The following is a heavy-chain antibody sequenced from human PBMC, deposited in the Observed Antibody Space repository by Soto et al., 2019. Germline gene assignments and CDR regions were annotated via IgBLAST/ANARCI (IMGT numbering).Heavy chain of an antibody. CDR2: IEQNGNEM. CDR3: ARGRTLQDY. CDR1: GFIFNKYY. Sequence: EVQLVESGGGLVQRGGSLRLSCAASGFIFNKYYMTWVRQTPGKGLEWVANIEQNGNEMYYVDSVKGRFTISRDNAKRSLDLQMTSLSADDTAVYYCARGRTLQDYWGQGTLVTVSS. V-gene: IGHV3-7*05. J-gene: IGHJ4*02.